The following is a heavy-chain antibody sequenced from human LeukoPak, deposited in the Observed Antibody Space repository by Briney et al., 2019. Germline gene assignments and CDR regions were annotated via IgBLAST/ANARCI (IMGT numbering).Heavy chain of an antibody. CDR1: GFTFSSNG. CDR3: ARGQVGATNQHDY. J-gene: IGHJ4*02. CDR2: IWYDGSKK. V-gene: IGHV3-33*01. D-gene: IGHD1-26*01. Sequence: GGSLRLSCAASGFTFSSNGMHWVRQAPGKGLEWVAVIWYDGSKKYYADSVKGRFTISRDNSKNTLYMQMDSLRAEDTTVYYCARGQVGATNQHDYWGQGTLVTVSS.